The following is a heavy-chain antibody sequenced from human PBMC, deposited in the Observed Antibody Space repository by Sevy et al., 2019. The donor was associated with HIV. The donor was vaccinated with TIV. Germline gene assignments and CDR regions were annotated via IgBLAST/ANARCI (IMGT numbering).Heavy chain of an antibody. D-gene: IGHD2-15*01. CDR2: VSPHNGDT. V-gene: IGHV1-18*01. CDR3: ARAYCTGGRCHSLAY. J-gene: IGHJ4*02. Sequence: ASVKVSCKASGYTFTSYRITWVRQAPGQGLACMGWVSPHNGDTNYVQKFQGRVTMTTDTSTSTAYMELRSLRSDDTAVYYCARAYCTGGRCHSLAYWGQGSLVTVSS. CDR1: GYTFTSYR.